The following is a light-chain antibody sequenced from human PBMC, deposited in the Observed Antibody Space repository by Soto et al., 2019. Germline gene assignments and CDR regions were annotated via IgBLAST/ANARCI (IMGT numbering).Light chain of an antibody. CDR1: SSNIGAGYG. CDR2: EVS. Sequence: QSVLTQPPSVSGAPGQRVTISCAGTSSNIGAGYGVHWYQQLPGKAPKLMIYEVSNRPSGVSNRFSGSKSANTASLTISGLQAEDEADYYCTSYTSSTTLYVFGTGTKLTVL. V-gene: IGLV2-14*01. J-gene: IGLJ1*01. CDR3: TSYTSSTTLYV.